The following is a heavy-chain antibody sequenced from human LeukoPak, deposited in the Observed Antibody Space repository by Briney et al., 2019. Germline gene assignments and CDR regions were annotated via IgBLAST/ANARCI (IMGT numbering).Heavy chain of an antibody. CDR1: GFTFSSYW. CDR2: INSDGSRK. D-gene: IGHD3-9*01. J-gene: IGHJ4*02. CDR3: RKVGLRYAVTSFVY. Sequence: GGSLRLSCAASGFTFSSYWMHWVRQAPGKGLVWVSRINSDGSRKSYADSVKGRSTIPRKNAKNPFNLKMNSLKAEETAVFSVRKVGLRYAVTSFVYWGQGTLVTVFS. V-gene: IGHV3-74*01.